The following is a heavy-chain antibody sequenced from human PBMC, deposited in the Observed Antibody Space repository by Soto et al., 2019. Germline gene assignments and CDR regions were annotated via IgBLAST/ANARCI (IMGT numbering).Heavy chain of an antibody. D-gene: IGHD3-16*01. V-gene: IGHV3-23*01. CDR2: ISGSGGST. Sequence: GGSLGLSCAASGFTLRSYAMSWVRQAPGKGLEWVSAISGSGGSTYYADSVKGRFTISRDNSKNTLYLQMNSLRAEDTAVYYCAKVNGAGDTVMNYGMDVWGQGTTVTVSS. CDR3: AKVNGAGDTVMNYGMDV. CDR1: GFTLRSYA. J-gene: IGHJ6*02.